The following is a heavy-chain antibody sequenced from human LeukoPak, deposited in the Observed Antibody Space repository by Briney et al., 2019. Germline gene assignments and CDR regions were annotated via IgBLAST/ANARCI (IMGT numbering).Heavy chain of an antibody. V-gene: IGHV3-23*01. J-gene: IGHJ2*01. Sequence: GGSLRLPCAASGFTFSSYAMSWVRQAPGKGLEWVSAISGSGGSTYYADSVKGRFTISRDNSKNTLCLQMNSLRAEDTAVYYCAKDPSSLVPAAIDWCFDLWGRGTLVTVSS. CDR1: GFTFSSYA. D-gene: IGHD2-2*02. CDR2: ISGSGGST. CDR3: AKDPSSLVPAAIDWCFDL.